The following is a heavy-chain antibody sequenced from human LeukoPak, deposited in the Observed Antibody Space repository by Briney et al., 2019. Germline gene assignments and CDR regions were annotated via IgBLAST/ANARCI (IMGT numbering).Heavy chain of an antibody. CDR2: IIPIFGTA. CDR1: GGTFSSYA. J-gene: IGHJ3*02. Sequence: ASVKVSCKASGGTFSSYAISWVRQAPGQGLEWMGGIIPIFGTANYAQKFQGRVTITADESTNTAYMELSSLRSEDTAVYYCAGWGRDGYNQHAFDIWGQGTMVTVSS. CDR3: AGWGRDGYNQHAFDI. D-gene: IGHD5-24*01. V-gene: IGHV1-69*13.